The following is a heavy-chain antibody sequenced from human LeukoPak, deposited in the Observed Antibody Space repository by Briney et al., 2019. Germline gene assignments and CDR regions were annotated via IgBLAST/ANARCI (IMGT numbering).Heavy chain of an antibody. CDR2: IKEHGNEE. CDR1: GFTFSNHW. V-gene: IGHV3-7*01. D-gene: IGHD6-13*01. J-gene: IGHJ4*02. Sequence: GGSLRLSCAASGFTFSNHWMTWVRQAPGKGLEWVANIKEHGNEEYYVDSVKGRFTISRDNAKNSVYLEMNSLRAEDTAVYYCARPDLSNTWYFFEHWGQGTLVTVSS. CDR3: ARPDLSNTWYFFEH.